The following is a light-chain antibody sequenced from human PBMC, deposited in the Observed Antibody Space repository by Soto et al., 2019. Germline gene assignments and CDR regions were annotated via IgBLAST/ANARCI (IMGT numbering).Light chain of an antibody. V-gene: IGKV3-11*01. J-gene: IGKJ5*01. CDR3: QQRNDWPRNS. Sequence: EIVLTQSPDTLSLSPGERATLSCRASQSIANYVAWYHQRPGQAPRLVIYGASNRATDIPARFTGSGSGTDFTLPISSLEAEDSGVYYCQQRNDWPRNSFGQGTRLEIK. CDR2: GAS. CDR1: QSIANY.